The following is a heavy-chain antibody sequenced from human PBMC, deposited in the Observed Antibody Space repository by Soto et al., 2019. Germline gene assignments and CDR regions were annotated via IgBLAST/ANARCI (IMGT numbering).Heavy chain of an antibody. J-gene: IGHJ4*02. CDR1: GGSISSGGYY. V-gene: IGHV4-31*03. Sequence: QVQLQESGPGLVKPSQTLSLTCTVSGGSISSGGYYWSWIRQHPGKGLEWIGYIYYTGSTYYNPSLKSRVTISVDTSKNQFSLKLCSVTAADTAVYYCARAGAVAGTGLRYIDYWGQGTLVTVSS. D-gene: IGHD6-19*01. CDR2: IYYTGST. CDR3: ARAGAVAGTGLRYIDY.